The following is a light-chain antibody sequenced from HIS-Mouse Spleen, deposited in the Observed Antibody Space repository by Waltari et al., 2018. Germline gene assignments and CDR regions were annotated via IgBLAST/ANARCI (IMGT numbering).Light chain of an antibody. V-gene: IGLV3-21*03. CDR2: DDR. CDR3: QVWDSSSDHVV. Sequence: SYVLTQPPSVSVAPGRTARITCGGNNIGSKSVHWYQQKPGQAPVLVVYDDRDRPSGIPERFSGSNSGNTATLTISRVGAGDEADYYCQVWDSSSDHVVFGGGTKLTVL. J-gene: IGLJ2*01. CDR1: NIGSKS.